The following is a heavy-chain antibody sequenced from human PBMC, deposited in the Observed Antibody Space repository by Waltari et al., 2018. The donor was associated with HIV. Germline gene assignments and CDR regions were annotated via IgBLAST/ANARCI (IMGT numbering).Heavy chain of an antibody. V-gene: IGHV3-9*01. D-gene: IGHD1-26*01. CDR3: AKAESFFHPPDY. CDR1: GFPFVAYA. J-gene: IGHJ4*02. CDR2: ISWNSDST. Sequence: EVQLVESGGGLVQPGRSLSLSCAASGFPFVAYAMHWVRQVSGKGLEWVSGISWNSDSTGYADSVKGRFTISRDNAKTSLYLQMNSLRTEDTALYYCAKAESFFHPPDYWGQGTLITVSS.